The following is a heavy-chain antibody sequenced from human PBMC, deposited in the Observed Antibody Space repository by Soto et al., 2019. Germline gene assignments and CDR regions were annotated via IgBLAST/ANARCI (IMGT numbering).Heavy chain of an antibody. V-gene: IGHV3-33*01. Sequence: QVQLVESGGGVVQPGRSLRLSCAASGFSFSSYGMHWVRQAPGKGLEWVAVIWYAGSNKYYVDSVKDRFTISRDNSKNTPYLQMNSLRAEDTAVYYCARGGYCSSTSCYTYYFYGMDVWGQGTTVTVSS. CDR3: ARGGYCSSTSCYTYYFYGMDV. CDR1: GFSFSSYG. CDR2: IWYAGSNK. D-gene: IGHD2-2*02. J-gene: IGHJ6*02.